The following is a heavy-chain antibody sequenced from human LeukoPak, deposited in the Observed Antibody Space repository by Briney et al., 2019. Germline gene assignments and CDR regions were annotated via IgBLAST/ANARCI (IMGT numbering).Heavy chain of an antibody. V-gene: IGHV3-23*01. CDR3: AKGGLASSSSLYRRRDYYGMDV. Sequence: QSGGSLRLSCAASGFTFSSYAMSWVRQAPGKGLEWVSAISGSGGSTYYADSVKGRFTISRDNSKNTLYLQMNSLRAEDTAVYYCAKGGLASSSSLYRRRDYYGMDVWGQGTTVTVSS. CDR1: GFTFSSYA. CDR2: ISGSGGST. D-gene: IGHD6-13*01. J-gene: IGHJ6*02.